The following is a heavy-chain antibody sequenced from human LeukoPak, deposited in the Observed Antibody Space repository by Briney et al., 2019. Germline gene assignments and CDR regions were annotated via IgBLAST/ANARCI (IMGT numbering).Heavy chain of an antibody. CDR3: ARGFLEWSYYYYFDY. CDR2: IYYSGST. V-gene: IGHV4-39*01. D-gene: IGHD3-3*01. J-gene: IGHJ4*02. Sequence: SETLSLTCTVSGGSISSSYYWGWIRQPPGKGLEWIGSIYYSGSTYYNPSLKSRVTISVDTSKNQFSLKLSSVTAADTAVYYCARGFLEWSYYYYFDYWGQGTLVTVSS. CDR1: GGSISSSYY.